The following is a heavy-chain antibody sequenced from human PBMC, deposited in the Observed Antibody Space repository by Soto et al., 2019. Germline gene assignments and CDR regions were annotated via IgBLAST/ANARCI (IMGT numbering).Heavy chain of an antibody. D-gene: IGHD3-9*01. V-gene: IGHV6-1*01. CDR2: TYYRSKWYN. CDR3: ARDTDDILTGLYYFDY. Sequence: SQTLSLTCAISGDSVSSNSAAWNWIRQSPSRGLEWLGRTYYRSKWYNDYAVSVKSRITINPDTSKNQFSLQLNSVTPEDTAVYYCARDTDDILTGLYYFDYWCQGTLVTVSS. CDR1: GDSVSSNSAA. J-gene: IGHJ4*02.